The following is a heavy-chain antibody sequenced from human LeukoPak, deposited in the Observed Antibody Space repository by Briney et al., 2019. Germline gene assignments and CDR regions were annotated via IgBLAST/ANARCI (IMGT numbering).Heavy chain of an antibody. J-gene: IGHJ4*02. V-gene: IGHV3-66*02. CDR3: ARAGGYDSSEPFDY. CDR2: IYNGGST. D-gene: IGHD3-22*01. CDR1: GFTVSSNY. Sequence: GGSLRLSCAASGFTVSSNYMSWVRQAPGKGLEWVSVIYNGGSTYYADSVRGRFTISRDNSKNTLYLQMNSLRAEDTAVYYCARAGGYDSSEPFDYWGQGTLVTVSS.